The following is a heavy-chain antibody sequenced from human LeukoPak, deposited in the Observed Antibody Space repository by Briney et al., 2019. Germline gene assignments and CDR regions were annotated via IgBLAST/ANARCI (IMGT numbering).Heavy chain of an antibody. V-gene: IGHV3-23*01. CDR1: GFTFSSYA. J-gene: IGHJ4*02. CDR3: AKALNHSRYSSGWALDY. Sequence: GGSLRLSCAASGFTFSSYAMSWVRQAPGKGLEWVSAISGSGGCTYYADSVKGRFTISRDNSKNTLYLQMNSLRAEDTAVYYCAKALNHSRYSSGWALDYWGQGTLVTVSS. CDR2: ISGSGGCT. D-gene: IGHD6-19*01.